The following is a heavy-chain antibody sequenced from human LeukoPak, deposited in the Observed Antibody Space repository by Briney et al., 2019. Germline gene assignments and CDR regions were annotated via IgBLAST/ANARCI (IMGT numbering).Heavy chain of an antibody. V-gene: IGHV4-59*01. D-gene: IGHD3-3*01. CDR2: IQNSGNS. J-gene: IGHJ4*02. CDR1: GGSISSYY. CDR3: ARGRITIFGVITPHFDN. Sequence: SATLSLTCTVSGGSISSYYWSWIRQPPGKGLEWIGYIQNSGNSNFNPSLKSRVTISLDTSKNQFSLDLNSVTAADTAMYYCARGRITIFGVITPHFDNWGQGTLVTVSS.